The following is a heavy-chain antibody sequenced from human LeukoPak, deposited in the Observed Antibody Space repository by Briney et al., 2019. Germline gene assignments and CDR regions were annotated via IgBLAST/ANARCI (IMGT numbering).Heavy chain of an antibody. V-gene: IGHV3-53*04. D-gene: IGHD2-2*01. J-gene: IGHJ4*02. CDR2: IYSGGST. Sequence: EWVSVIYSGGSTYYADSVKGRFTISRHNSKNTLYLQMNSLRAEDTAVYYCARGSSHWEFDYWGQGTLVTVSS. CDR3: ARGSSHWEFDY.